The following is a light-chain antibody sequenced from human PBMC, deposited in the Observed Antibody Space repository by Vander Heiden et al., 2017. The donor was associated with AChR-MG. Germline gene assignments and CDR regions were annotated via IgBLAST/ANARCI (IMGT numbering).Light chain of an antibody. V-gene: IGKV2-28*01. CDR2: LGS. CDR3: MQALQTPRT. Sequence: DLVMPQSPLSLPVTPGEPASISCRPTQSLLHSNGYNYLDWYLQKPGQSPQLLIYLGSNRDSGVPDRFSGSGSGTDFTLKISRVEAEDVGVYYCMQALQTPRTFGPGTKVDIK. J-gene: IGKJ3*01. CDR1: QSLLHSNGYNY.